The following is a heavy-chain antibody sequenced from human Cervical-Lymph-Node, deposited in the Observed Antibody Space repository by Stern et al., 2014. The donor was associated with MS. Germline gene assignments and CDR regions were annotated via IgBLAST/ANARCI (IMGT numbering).Heavy chain of an antibody. D-gene: IGHD2-21*02. V-gene: IGHV1-24*01. Sequence: VQLVEYGAEVKKPGASVKVSCKVSGYTLSEISMHWVRQAPGNGLEWMGGFDPEHGETRYAQKFQGRVTMAEDRSTDTAYMELSSLRSEDTAVYYCATHRGRVTYYYGMDVWGQGTTVTVSS. J-gene: IGHJ6*02. CDR1: GYTLSEIS. CDR2: FDPEHGET. CDR3: ATHRGRVTYYYGMDV.